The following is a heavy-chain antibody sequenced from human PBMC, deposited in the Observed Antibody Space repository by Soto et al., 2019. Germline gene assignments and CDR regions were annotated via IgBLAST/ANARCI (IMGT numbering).Heavy chain of an antibody. J-gene: IGHJ4*02. Sequence: EMQLVESGGGLVQPGGSLRLACLASGFTFNSHWMGWVRQSPGKGLEWVANIDRDGRDKYYVDSVKGRFTLSRDNVKNSVFLQMNSLRVEDTAMYYCARHGYFTFDYCGLGTLVTVSS. CDR2: IDRDGRDK. D-gene: IGHD4-17*01. V-gene: IGHV3-7*04. CDR1: GFTFNSHW. CDR3: ARHGYFTFDY.